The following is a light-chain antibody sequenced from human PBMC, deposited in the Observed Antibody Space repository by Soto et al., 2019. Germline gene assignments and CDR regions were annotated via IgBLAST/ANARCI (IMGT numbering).Light chain of an antibody. Sequence: DIQITQSPSTLSSSVGDRVTITCRASQRMSGFLAWYQQKPGKAPQLLISDASSLESGVPSRFSGGGSGTAFTLTISSLQPEDFATYYCQHYSSNSGTFGPGTKVDIK. CDR1: QRMSGF. CDR2: DAS. V-gene: IGKV1-5*01. CDR3: QHYSSNSGT. J-gene: IGKJ1*01.